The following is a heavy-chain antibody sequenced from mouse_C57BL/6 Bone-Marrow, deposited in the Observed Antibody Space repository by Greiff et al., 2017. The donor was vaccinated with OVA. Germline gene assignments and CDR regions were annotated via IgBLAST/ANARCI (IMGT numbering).Heavy chain of an antibody. V-gene: IGHV5-9-1*02. D-gene: IGHD2-5*01. Sequence: EVNLVESGGGLVQPGGSLKLSFAASGFTFSSYAMSWVRQTPEKRLEWVAYISSGGDYIYYADTVKGRFTISRDNARNTLYLQMSSLKSEDTAMYYCTRGRGYSNYGFAYWGQGTLVTVSA. CDR3: TRGRGYSNYGFAY. CDR1: GFTFSSYA. CDR2: ISSGGDYI. J-gene: IGHJ3*01.